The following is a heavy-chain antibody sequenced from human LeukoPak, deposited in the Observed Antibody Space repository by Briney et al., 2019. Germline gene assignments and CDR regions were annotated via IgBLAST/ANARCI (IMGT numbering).Heavy chain of an antibody. V-gene: IGHV3-30*18. CDR3: AKVNGDYEGYFQH. CDR1: GFTFSSYG. D-gene: IGHD4-17*01. CDR2: ISYDGSNK. Sequence: GRSLRLSCAASGFTFSSYGMHWVRQAPGKGLEWVAVISYDGSNKYYVDSVKGRFTISRDNSKNTLYLHMNSLRAEDTAVYYCAKVNGDYEGYFQHWGQGTLVTVSS. J-gene: IGHJ1*01.